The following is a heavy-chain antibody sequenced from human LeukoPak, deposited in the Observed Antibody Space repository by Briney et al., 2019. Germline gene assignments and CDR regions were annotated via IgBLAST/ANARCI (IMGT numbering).Heavy chain of an antibody. V-gene: IGHV3-21*01. CDR2: ISSISSYI. D-gene: IGHD3-22*01. J-gene: IGHJ5*02. CDR1: GFTFSSYS. Sequence: PGGSLRLSCAASGFTFSSYSMNWVRQAPGKGLEWFSSISSISSYIYYADSVKGRFTISRDNAKNSLYLQMNSLRAEDTAVYYCAREAGWYYYDSSGPNWFDPWGQGTLVTVSS. CDR3: AREAGWYYYDSSGPNWFDP.